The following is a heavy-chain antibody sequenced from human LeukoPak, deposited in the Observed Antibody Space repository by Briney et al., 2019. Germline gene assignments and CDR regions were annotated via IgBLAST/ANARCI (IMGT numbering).Heavy chain of an antibody. Sequence: PGGSLRLSCAASGFPFSSYAMSWVRQAPGKGLEWVSAISGSGPYTFYTDSVKGRFTISRDSSKNTLYLQMNSLRAEDTALYYCAKHGYCSGISCFFDFWGQGTQVTVSS. J-gene: IGHJ4*02. D-gene: IGHD2-2*03. CDR1: GFPFSSYA. V-gene: IGHV3-23*01. CDR3: AKHGYCSGISCFFDF. CDR2: ISGSGPYT.